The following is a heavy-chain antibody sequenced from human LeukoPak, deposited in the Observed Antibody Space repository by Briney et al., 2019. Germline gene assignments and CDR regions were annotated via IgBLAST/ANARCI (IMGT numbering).Heavy chain of an antibody. CDR1: AGSISSYY. D-gene: IGHD1-26*01. Sequence: SETLPLTCTGSAGSISSYYWSWIRQPPGKGLEWMGYIYYSGSTNYNPSLKSRVTRSVDTSKNQFSLKLSSVTAADTAVYYCARVMGATRYNWFDPWGQGTLVTVSS. V-gene: IGHV4-59*01. CDR2: IYYSGST. J-gene: IGHJ5*02. CDR3: ARVMGATRYNWFDP.